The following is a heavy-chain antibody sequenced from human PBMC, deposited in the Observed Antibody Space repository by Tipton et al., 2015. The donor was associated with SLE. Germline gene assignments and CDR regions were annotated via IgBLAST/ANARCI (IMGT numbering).Heavy chain of an antibody. D-gene: IGHD6-19*01. V-gene: IGHV3-21*01. CDR1: GFTFSSYS. CDR3: ARGPGLMAVASDYYGMDV. Sequence: SLRLSCAASGFTFSSYSMNWVRQAPGKGLEWVSSISSSSSYIYYADSVKGRFTISRDNAKNSLYLQMNSLRAEDTAVYYCARGPGLMAVASDYYGMDVWGQGTTVPVSS. CDR2: ISSSSSYI. J-gene: IGHJ6*02.